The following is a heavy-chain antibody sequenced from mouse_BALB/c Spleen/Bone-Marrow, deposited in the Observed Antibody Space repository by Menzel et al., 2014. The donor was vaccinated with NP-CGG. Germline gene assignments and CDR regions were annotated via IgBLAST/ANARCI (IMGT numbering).Heavy chain of an antibody. CDR1: GFNIKDYY. CDR3: ASEYYGSSPYWYFDV. CDR2: IDPENGNT. J-gene: IGHJ1*01. Sequence: VQLKESGAELVRPGALVKLSCKASGFNIKDYYMHWVKQRPEQGLEWIGWIDPENGNTIYDPKFQGKASITADTSSNTAYLQLSSLTSEDTAVYYCASEYYGSSPYWYFDVWGAGTTVTVSS. V-gene: IGHV14-1*02. D-gene: IGHD1-1*01.